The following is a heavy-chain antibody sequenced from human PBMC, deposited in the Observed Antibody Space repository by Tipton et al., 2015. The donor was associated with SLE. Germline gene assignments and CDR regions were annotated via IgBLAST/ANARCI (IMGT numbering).Heavy chain of an antibody. CDR2: INHSGST. D-gene: IGHD2-2*01. Sequence: GLVKPSETLSLTCAVYGGSFSGYYWSWIRQPPGKGLEWIGEINHSGSTNYNPSLKSRLTISVDTSKNQFSLKLSSVTAADTAVYYCARKQYRKHAFDIWGQGTMVTVSS. V-gene: IGHV4-34*01. CDR3: ARKQYRKHAFDI. CDR1: GGSFSGYY. J-gene: IGHJ3*02.